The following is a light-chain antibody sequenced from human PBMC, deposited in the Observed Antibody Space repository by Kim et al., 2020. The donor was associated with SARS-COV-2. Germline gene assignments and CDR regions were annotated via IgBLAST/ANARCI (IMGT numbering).Light chain of an antibody. CDR1: QDIANS. CDR2: AAS. J-gene: IGKJ1*01. Sequence: DIQMTQSPSSLSASVGDRVTITCRASQDIANSLARYQQKPGKVPKVLIYAASTLQSGVPSRFSGSGSGTEFTLTIGSLQTEDVATYYCQKYNSAPWTFGPGTKLEI. CDR3: QKYNSAPWT. V-gene: IGKV1-27*01.